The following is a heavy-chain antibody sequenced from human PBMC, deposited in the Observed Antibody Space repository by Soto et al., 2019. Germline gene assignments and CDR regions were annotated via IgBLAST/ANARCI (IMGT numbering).Heavy chain of an antibody. Sequence: QVQLQESGPGLVKPSGTLSLTCAVSGGSISSSNWWSWVRQPPGKGLEWIGEIYHSGSTNYNPSLRSRVTIAVDKSKNQFPLKLSSVTAADTAVYYCATKRGIAAKDWFDPWGQGTLVTVSS. J-gene: IGHJ5*02. CDR2: IYHSGST. D-gene: IGHD6-13*01. CDR3: ATKRGIAAKDWFDP. CDR1: GGSISSSNW. V-gene: IGHV4-4*02.